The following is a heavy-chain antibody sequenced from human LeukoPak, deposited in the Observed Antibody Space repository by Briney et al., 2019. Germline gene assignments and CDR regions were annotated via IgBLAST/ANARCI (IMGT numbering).Heavy chain of an antibody. CDR2: IYHSGST. CDR3: ARSGGSGSYYRT. Sequence: SETLSLTCTVSGGSISSGGYYWSWIRQPPGKGLEWIGYIYHSGSTYYNPSLKSRVTISVDRSKNQFSLKLSSVTAADTAVYYCARSGGSGSYYRTWGQGTLVTVSS. J-gene: IGHJ5*02. D-gene: IGHD3-10*01. V-gene: IGHV4-30-2*01. CDR1: GGSISSGGYY.